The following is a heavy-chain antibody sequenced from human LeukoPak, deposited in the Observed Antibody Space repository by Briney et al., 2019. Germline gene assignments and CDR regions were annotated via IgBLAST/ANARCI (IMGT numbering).Heavy chain of an antibody. J-gene: IGHJ4*02. CDR2: ISSSSSYI. Sequence: GGSLRLSCAGSGFTLSYYAMTWVRQAPGKGLEWVSSISSSSSYIYYADSVKGRFTIPRDNAKNSLCLQMNSLRAEDTAVYYCARADYDFWSGYYTGSPPLHFDYWGQGTLVTVSS. CDR3: ARADYDFWSGYYTGSPPLHFDY. CDR1: GFTLSYYA. V-gene: IGHV3-21*01. D-gene: IGHD3-3*01.